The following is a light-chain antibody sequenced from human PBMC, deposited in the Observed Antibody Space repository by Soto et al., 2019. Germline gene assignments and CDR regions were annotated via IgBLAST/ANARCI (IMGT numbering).Light chain of an antibody. CDR3: QQSSSTPLT. CDR1: QSSSRY. J-gene: IGKJ4*01. Sequence: DIQMTQSPSSLSASVGDRVTITCRASQSSSRYLNWYQQKPGKAPKLLIYAASSLQSGVPSRFSGSGSGTDFTLTISSLQPEDFATYYCQQSSSTPLTFGGGTKVEIK. V-gene: IGKV1-39*01. CDR2: AAS.